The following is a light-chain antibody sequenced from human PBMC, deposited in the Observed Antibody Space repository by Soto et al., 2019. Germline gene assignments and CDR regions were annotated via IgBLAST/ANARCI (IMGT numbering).Light chain of an antibody. V-gene: IGLV1-44*01. CDR2: SNH. Sequence: QAVVTQPPSASGTPGQRVTISCSGSSSNIGINPVNWYQQLPGTAPKLLIYSNHQRPSGVPDRFSGSQSDTSASLAISGLQSADEADYFCASWDDSLNGVVFGGGTKLTVL. CDR1: SSNIGINP. CDR3: ASWDDSLNGVV. J-gene: IGLJ2*01.